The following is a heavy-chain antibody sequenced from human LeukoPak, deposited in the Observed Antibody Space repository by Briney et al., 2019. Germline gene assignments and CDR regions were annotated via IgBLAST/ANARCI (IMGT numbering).Heavy chain of an antibody. J-gene: IGHJ3*02. CDR3: ARRGLVRGTLNSLISFDI. CDR1: GGSISSGNYY. D-gene: IGHD3-10*01. Sequence: MTSETLSLTCTVSGGSISSGNYYYSWIRQPAGKGLEWLGRIYTSGTTDYNPSLKSRVTISVDTSKNHFSLQFNSVTPEDTALYYCARRGLVRGTLNSLISFDIWGQGIMVTVSS. V-gene: IGHV4-61*02. CDR2: IYTSGTT.